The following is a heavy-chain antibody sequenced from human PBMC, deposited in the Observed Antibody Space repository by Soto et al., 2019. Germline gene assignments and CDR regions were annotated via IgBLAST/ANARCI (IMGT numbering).Heavy chain of an antibody. J-gene: IGHJ4*02. CDR2: VNPNSNET. V-gene: IGHV1-8*01. Sequence: QVQLVQSGAEVKKPGASVKVSCEAPGYTFSSYHISWVRQASGQGLEWMGWVNPNSNETDYAQKFQGRVTMTGNTSIRTAYMELSSLRSDDTAVYYCVRSGRRSGIDYWGQGTLVTVSS. CDR1: GYTFSSYH. D-gene: IGHD5-12*01. CDR3: VRSGRRSGIDY.